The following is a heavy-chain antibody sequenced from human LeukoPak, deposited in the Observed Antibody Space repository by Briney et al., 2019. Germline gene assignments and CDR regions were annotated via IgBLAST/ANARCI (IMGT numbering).Heavy chain of an antibody. CDR1: GGTFSSYA. CDR2: IIPIFGTA. D-gene: IGHD2-2*02. Sequence: ASVNVSCKASGGTFSSYAISWVRQAPGQGLEWMGGIIPIFGTANYAQKFQGRVTITADESTGTAYMELSSLRSEDTAVYYCTSLGYCSSTSCYTARNWFDPWGQGTLVTVSS. J-gene: IGHJ5*02. V-gene: IGHV1-69*13. CDR3: TSLGYCSSTSCYTARNWFDP.